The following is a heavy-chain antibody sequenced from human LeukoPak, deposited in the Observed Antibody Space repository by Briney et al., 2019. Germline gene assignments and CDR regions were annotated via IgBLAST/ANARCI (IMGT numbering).Heavy chain of an antibody. Sequence: ASVKVSCKASGYTFTSYYMHWVRQAPGQGLEGMGIINPSGGSTSYAQKFQGRVTMTRDTSTSTVYMELSSLRSEDTAVYYCAREGRGYDFWSGYWSGYYYYMDVWGKGTTVTVS. D-gene: IGHD3-3*01. CDR1: GYTFTSYY. V-gene: IGHV1-46*01. CDR2: INPSGGST. J-gene: IGHJ6*03. CDR3: AREGRGYDFWSGYWSGYYYYMDV.